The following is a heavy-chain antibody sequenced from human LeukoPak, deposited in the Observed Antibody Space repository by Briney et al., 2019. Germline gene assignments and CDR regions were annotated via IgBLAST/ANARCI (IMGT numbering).Heavy chain of an antibody. Sequence: GGSLRLSCAASGFTFSSHWMSWVRQAPGKGLEWVANIKQDGSEKYYVDSVKGRFTISRDNAKNSLYLQMNSLRAEDTAVYYCARDSRILGYWGQGTLVTVSS. V-gene: IGHV3-7*01. J-gene: IGHJ4*02. CDR2: IKQDGSEK. D-gene: IGHD2-15*01. CDR3: ARDSRILGY. CDR1: GFTFSSHW.